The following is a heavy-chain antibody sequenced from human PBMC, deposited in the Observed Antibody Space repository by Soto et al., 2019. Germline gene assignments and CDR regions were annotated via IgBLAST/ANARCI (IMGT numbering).Heavy chain of an antibody. V-gene: IGHV4-30-4*01. CDR3: ARELEGGVFDI. CDR1: GCPVRDAYSY. J-gene: IGHJ3*02. CDR2: LSYTGST. D-gene: IGHD2-8*02. Sequence: LCVSVTGFGCPVRDAYSYLTLIRQPTGKGLEWMGYLSYTGSTYYNPSLRNRASISVDESSNHLSLRLSSVTAADTAVYYCARELEGGVFDIWGRGTLVTVSS.